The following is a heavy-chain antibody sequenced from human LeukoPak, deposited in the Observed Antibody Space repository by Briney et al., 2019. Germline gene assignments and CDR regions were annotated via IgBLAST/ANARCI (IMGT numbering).Heavy chain of an antibody. D-gene: IGHD3-10*01. V-gene: IGHV1-24*01. CDR1: GYTLTELS. J-gene: IGHJ4*02. Sequence: ASVKVSCKVSGYTLTELSMHWVRQAPGKGREWMGGFDPEDGETIYAQKFKGRVTMTEDTSTDTAYMELRRLRSGETGGDYCEKAGGSGSHPAYLHYFDYWGQGTLVTVSS. CDR2: FDPEDGET. CDR3: EKAGGSGSHPAYLHYFDY.